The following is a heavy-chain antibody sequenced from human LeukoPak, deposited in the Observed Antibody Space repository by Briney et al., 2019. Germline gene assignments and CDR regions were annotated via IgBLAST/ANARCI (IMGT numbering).Heavy chain of an antibody. Sequence: GGSLRLSCELSGIIFSTYAMNWVRQAPGKGLEWISYISGSSSGSTSIIHYADSVKGRFAISRNNAKNSLHLQMDSLSAEDTAVYYCGRDFWSGYYTEDWGQGALVIVSS. V-gene: IGHV3-48*04. J-gene: IGHJ4*02. D-gene: IGHD3-3*01. CDR1: GIIFSTYA. CDR2: ISGSSSGSTSII. CDR3: GRDFWSGYYTED.